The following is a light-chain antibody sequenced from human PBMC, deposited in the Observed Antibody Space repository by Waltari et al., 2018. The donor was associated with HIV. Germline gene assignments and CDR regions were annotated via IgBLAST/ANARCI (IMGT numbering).Light chain of an antibody. CDR3: QVWDSSSGHVV. CDR2: YDD. J-gene: IGLJ3*02. CDR1: NLRLKN. Sequence: SYVLTQPPSVSVAPGTTARITCGGNNLRLKNVQWYHQRPGQVPFLVLDYDDDRPSGIPERFSGSKSGNTATLTISTVEAGDEGDYYCQVWDSSSGHVVFGGGTKLTVL. V-gene: IGLV3-21*04.